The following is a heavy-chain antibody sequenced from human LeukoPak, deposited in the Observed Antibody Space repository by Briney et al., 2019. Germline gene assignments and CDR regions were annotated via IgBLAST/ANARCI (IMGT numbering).Heavy chain of an antibody. D-gene: IGHD4-17*01. Sequence: ASVKVSCKASGYTFTSYGISWVRQAPGQGLEWMGWISAYNGNTNYAQKLQGRVTMTADTSTSTAYMELRSLRSDDTAVYYCARDPTYGDPADYWGQGTLVTVSS. CDR2: ISAYNGNT. V-gene: IGHV1-18*01. CDR3: ARDPTYGDPADY. J-gene: IGHJ4*02. CDR1: GYTFTSYG.